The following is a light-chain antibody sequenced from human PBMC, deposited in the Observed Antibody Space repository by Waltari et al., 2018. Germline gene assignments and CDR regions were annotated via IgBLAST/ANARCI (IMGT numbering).Light chain of an antibody. V-gene: IGLV2-23*03. CDR1: HSNVGNYTL. CDR3: CSNVGSSVF. Sequence: QSDLTQPASVSGSPGQSNTITCTGLHSNVGNYTLVSWYQKHPGKAPKPLIYEGNRRPSGVSNRFSGSKSDNTASLTLSGLQAEDEADYYCCSNVGSSVFFGGGTKLTVL. CDR2: EGN. J-gene: IGLJ2*01.